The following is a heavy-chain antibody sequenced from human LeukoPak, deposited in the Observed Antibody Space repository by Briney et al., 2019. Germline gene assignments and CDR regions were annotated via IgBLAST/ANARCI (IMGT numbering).Heavy chain of an antibody. CDR3: ARDQRRDYGDYFDN. V-gene: IGHV4-59*01. Sequence: SETLSPTCTVSGDSISSYFWSWIRQSPGKGLEWIGYAHYSGSTSYNPSLTSRVTISLDTSKNQFYLKLSSVTASDTAFYYCARDQRRDYGDYFDNWGQGTQVTVSS. J-gene: IGHJ4*02. CDR2: AHYSGST. CDR1: GDSISSYF. D-gene: IGHD3-16*01.